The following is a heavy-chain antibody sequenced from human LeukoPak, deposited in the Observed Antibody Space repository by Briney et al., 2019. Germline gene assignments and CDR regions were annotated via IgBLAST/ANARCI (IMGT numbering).Heavy chain of an antibody. D-gene: IGHD3-10*01. Sequence: GGSLRLSCAASGFTFSSYGMHWVRQAPGKGLEWVAVISYDGSNKYYADSVKGRFTISRDNSKNTLYLQMNSLRAEDTAVYYCAKGGTYYYGSGSPDPLYYWGQGTLVTVSS. V-gene: IGHV3-30*18. CDR1: GFTFSSYG. J-gene: IGHJ4*02. CDR2: ISYDGSNK. CDR3: AKGGTYYYGSGSPDPLYY.